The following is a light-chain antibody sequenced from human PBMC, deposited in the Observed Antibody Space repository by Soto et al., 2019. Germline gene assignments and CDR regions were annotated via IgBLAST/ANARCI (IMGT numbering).Light chain of an antibody. Sequence: EIVMTQSPATLSVSPGERVTLPCRASQSVSSNLAWYQQKPGQAPRLLIYGASTRATGIPARFSGSGSGTEFTLTISSLQSEDFAVYYCQQYNNWWTFGQGTKMEIK. CDR1: QSVSSN. CDR3: QQYNNWWT. V-gene: IGKV3-15*01. CDR2: GAS. J-gene: IGKJ1*01.